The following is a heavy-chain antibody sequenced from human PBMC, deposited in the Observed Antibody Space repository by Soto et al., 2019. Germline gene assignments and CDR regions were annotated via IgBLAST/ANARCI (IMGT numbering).Heavy chain of an antibody. CDR1: GFTFRTYW. J-gene: IGHJ4*02. Sequence: EVQLVESGGGLVQPGGSLRLSCAASGFTFRTYWMHWVRQSPGKGLVWVSRIDAAGSGTTYADAVEGRFTISRDNAKNTLYLQMNSLRVEDTAVYYCARDRTVPVPSTFDYCGQGTLVTVSS. V-gene: IGHV3-74*03. CDR2: IDAAGSGT. D-gene: IGHD6-19*01. CDR3: ARDRTVPVPSTFDY.